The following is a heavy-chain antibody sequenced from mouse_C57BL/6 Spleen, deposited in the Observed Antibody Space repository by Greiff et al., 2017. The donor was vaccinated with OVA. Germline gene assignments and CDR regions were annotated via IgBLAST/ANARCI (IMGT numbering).Heavy chain of an antibody. CDR1: GYTFTDYE. Sequence: VQLQQSGAELVRPGASVTLSCKASGYTFTDYEMHWVKQTPVHGLEWIGAIDPETGGTAYNQKFKGKAILTADKSSSTAYMELRSLTSEDSAVYYCTRWLSHAMDYWGQGTSVTVSS. CDR3: TRWLSHAMDY. V-gene: IGHV1-15*01. J-gene: IGHJ4*01. CDR2: IDPETGGT. D-gene: IGHD2-2*01.